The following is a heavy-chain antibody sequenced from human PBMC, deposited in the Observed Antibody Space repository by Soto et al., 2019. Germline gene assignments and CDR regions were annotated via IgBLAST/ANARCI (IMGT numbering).Heavy chain of an antibody. D-gene: IGHD3-22*01. V-gene: IGHV4-39*01. Sequence: SEILCPPSTVFGGTIRIDDGGRIRQPPGKGLEWIGSIYYSGSTYYNPSLKSRVTISVDTSKNQFSLKLSSVTAADTAVYYCARRLYYDSSGFEGGGMDVWGQGTTVTVSS. CDR1: GGTIRIDD. J-gene: IGHJ6*02. CDR3: ARRLYYDSSGFEGGGMDV. CDR2: IYYSGST.